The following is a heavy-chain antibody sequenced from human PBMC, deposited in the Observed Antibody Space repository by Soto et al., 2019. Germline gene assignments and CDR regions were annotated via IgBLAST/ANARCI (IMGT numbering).Heavy chain of an antibody. CDR2: MNPNSGNT. CDR3: ASGGYSYGYREEGYYYGMDV. V-gene: IGHV1-8*01. Sequence: ASVKVSCKASGYTFTSYDINWVRQATGQGLEWMGWMNPNSGNTGYAQKFQGRVTMTRNTSISTAYMELSSLRSEDTAVYYCASGGYSYGYREEGYYYGMDVWGQGTTVTVSS. CDR1: GYTFTSYD. J-gene: IGHJ6*02. D-gene: IGHD5-18*01.